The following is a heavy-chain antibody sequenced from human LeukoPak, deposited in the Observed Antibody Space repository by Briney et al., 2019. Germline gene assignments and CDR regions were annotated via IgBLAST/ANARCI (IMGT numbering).Heavy chain of an antibody. D-gene: IGHD6-13*01. CDR3: AKDISAAAAFDY. Sequence: PGRSLRLSCAASGFTFDDYAMHWVRQAPGKGLGWVSGISWNSGSIGYADSVKGRFTISRDNAKNSLYLQMNSLRAEDTALYYCAKDISAAAAFDYWGQGTLVTVSS. V-gene: IGHV3-9*01. CDR2: ISWNSGSI. J-gene: IGHJ4*02. CDR1: GFTFDDYA.